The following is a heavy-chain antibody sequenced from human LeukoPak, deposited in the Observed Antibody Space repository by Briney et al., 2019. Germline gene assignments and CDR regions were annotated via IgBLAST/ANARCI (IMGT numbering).Heavy chain of an antibody. D-gene: IGHD1-7*01. J-gene: IGHJ6*03. CDR1: GYTFTSYG. CDR2: ISAYNGNT. Sequence: ASVKVSCKASGYTFTSYGISWVRQAPGQGLEWMGWISAYNGNTNYAQKLQGRVTMTTDTSTSTAYMELRSLRSDDTAVYYCARCGAGTTAYYYYYIDVWGKGTTATVSS. V-gene: IGHV1-18*01. CDR3: ARCGAGTTAYYYYYIDV.